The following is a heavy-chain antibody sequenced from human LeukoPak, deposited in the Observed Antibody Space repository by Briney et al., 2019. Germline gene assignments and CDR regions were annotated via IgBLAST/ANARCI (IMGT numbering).Heavy chain of an antibody. CDR1: GFTFSSYD. CDR3: ARGLRDCSGGSCYNSDSFDT. Sequence: PGGSLRLSCAASGFTFSSYDMHSGRQATGKGLEWVSAFGTAGDPYYPGSVKGRFTISRENAKNSLSLQMISLRAGDTAVYYCARGLRDCSGGSCYNSDSFDTWGQGTMVTVSS. D-gene: IGHD2-15*01. CDR2: FGTAGDP. V-gene: IGHV3-13*05. J-gene: IGHJ3*02.